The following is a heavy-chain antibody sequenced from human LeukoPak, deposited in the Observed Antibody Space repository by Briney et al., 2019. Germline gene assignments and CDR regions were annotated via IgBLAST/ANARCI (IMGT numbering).Heavy chain of an antibody. J-gene: IGHJ4*02. CDR1: GGSISSGGYY. Sequence: SETLSLTCTVSGGSISSGGYYWSWIRQHPGKGLEWIGYIYYSGSTYYNPSLKSRVTISVDTSKNQFSLKLSSVTAADTAVYYCARGSRGYSYGWGQGTLVTVSS. CDR3: ARGSRGYSYG. D-gene: IGHD5-18*01. CDR2: IYYSGST. V-gene: IGHV4-31*03.